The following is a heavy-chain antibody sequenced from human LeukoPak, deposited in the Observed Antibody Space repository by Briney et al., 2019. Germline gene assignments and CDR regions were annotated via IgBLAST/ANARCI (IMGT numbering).Heavy chain of an antibody. CDR2: VNRDGSET. J-gene: IGHJ6*02. V-gene: IGHV3-7*03. CDR1: VFALSSHW. CDR3: ARNNGMDV. Sequence: GGSLRLSCAASVFALSSHWMTWVRQVPGRGQEWVANVNRDGSETYYLDSVKGRFTISKDNAKNSLYLQMNSLRAEDTALYHCARNNGMDVWGQGTTVIVSS.